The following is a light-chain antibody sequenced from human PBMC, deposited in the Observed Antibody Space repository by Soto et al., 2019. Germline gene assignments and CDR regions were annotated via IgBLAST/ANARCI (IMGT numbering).Light chain of an antibody. J-gene: IGLJ2*01. CDR2: LNSDGSH. Sequence: QPVLTQSPSASASLGASVKLTCTLSSGHSSYAIAWHQQQPEKGPRDLMKLNSDGSHSKGDGIPDRFSGSSSGAERYLTIASLQSEDEADYYCQTWGTGIYVVFGGGTKVTVL. V-gene: IGLV4-69*01. CDR3: QTWGTGIYVV. CDR1: SGHSSYA.